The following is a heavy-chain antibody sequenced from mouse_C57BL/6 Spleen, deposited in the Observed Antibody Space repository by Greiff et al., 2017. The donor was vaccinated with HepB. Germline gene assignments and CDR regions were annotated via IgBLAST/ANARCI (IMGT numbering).Heavy chain of an antibody. Sequence: VQLQQSGPELVKPGASVKISCKASGYTFTDYYMNWVKQSHGKSLEWIGDINPNNGGTSYNQKFKGKATLTVDKSSSTAYMELRSLTSEDSAVYYCAGMVTTYYAMDYWGQGTSVTVSS. D-gene: IGHD2-2*01. CDR2: INPNNGGT. V-gene: IGHV1-26*01. CDR1: GYTFTDYY. CDR3: AGMVTTYYAMDY. J-gene: IGHJ4*01.